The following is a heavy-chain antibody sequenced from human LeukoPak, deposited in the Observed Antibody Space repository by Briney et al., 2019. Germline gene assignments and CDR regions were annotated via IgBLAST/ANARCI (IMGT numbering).Heavy chain of an antibody. CDR1: GFTFGDHG. D-gene: IGHD6-13*01. CDR2: IRSKTCSGTT. Sequence: PGGSLRLSCTGSGFTFGDHGMSWFRQAPGKGLEWVGSIRSKTCSGTTEYAASVKGRFTISRDDSNSIAYLQMNSLKTEDTAVYYCLRAYSSNWLLDYWGQGTLVTVS. CDR3: LRAYSSNWLLDY. J-gene: IGHJ4*02. V-gene: IGHV3-49*03.